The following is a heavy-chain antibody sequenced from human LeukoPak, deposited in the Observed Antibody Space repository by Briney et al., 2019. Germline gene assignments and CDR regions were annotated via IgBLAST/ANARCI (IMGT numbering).Heavy chain of an antibody. CDR2: IRYDGSNK. CDR3: AKVPSPLFLRDYDFWSILDY. D-gene: IGHD3-3*01. J-gene: IGHJ4*02. V-gene: IGHV3-30*02. Sequence: PGGSLRLSCAASGFTFSSYGMHWVRQAPGKGLEWVAFIRYDGSNKYYADSVKGRFTISRDNSKNTLYLQMNSLRAEDTAVYYCAKVPSPLFLRDYDFWSILDYWGQGTLGTVSS. CDR1: GFTFSSYG.